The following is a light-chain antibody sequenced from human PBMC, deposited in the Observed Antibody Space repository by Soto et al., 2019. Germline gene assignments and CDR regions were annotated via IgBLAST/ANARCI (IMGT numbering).Light chain of an antibody. CDR3: QQYNTWPYT. V-gene: IGKV3-15*01. CDR1: QSVGSN. J-gene: IGKJ2*01. CDR2: GAS. Sequence: EIVMTQSPATLSASPGERATHSCRASQSVGSNLAWYQQRPGQAPRLLIHGASIRVTGIPARFSGSGSGTEFTLTISSLQSEDFAVYYWQQYNTWPYTFGPGTKLDIK.